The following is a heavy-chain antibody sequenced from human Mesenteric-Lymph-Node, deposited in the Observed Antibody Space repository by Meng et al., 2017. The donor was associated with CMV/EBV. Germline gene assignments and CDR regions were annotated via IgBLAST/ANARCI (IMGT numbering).Heavy chain of an antibody. Sequence: ASVKVSCKASGYTFTSYGISWVRQAPGQGLEWMGWISAYNGNTNYAQKLQGRVTMTTDTSTSTAYMELRSLRSDDTAVYYCARVETYYDILTGYRTAEYFQHWGQGTLVTVSS. CDR3: ARVETYYDILTGYRTAEYFQH. CDR2: ISAYNGNT. D-gene: IGHD3-9*01. V-gene: IGHV1-18*01. CDR1: GYTFTSYG. J-gene: IGHJ1*01.